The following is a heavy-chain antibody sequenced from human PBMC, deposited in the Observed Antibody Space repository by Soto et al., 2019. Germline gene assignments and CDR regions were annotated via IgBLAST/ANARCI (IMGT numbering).Heavy chain of an antibody. J-gene: IGHJ4*02. CDR2: ISGSGGST. CDR3: AKTAAGPFLD. D-gene: IGHD3-3*01. CDR1: GFTFSSFA. Sequence: GESLKISCAVSGFTFSSFAMNWVRQAPGKGLEWVSGISGSGGSTHYADSVKGRFTISRDNSKNTLYLQMNSLRAEDTAVYYCAKTAAGPFLDWAQGTLVTVSS. V-gene: IGHV3-23*01.